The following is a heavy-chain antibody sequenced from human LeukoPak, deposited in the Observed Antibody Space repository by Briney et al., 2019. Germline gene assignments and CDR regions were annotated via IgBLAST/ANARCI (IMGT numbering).Heavy chain of an antibody. J-gene: IGHJ4*02. CDR1: GGSISSYY. CDR3: AREGVRSSSLFVDGFDY. V-gene: IGHV4-59*01. Sequence: SETLSLTCAVSGGSISSYYWSWIRQPPGKGLEWVGYIYYSGSTNYNPSLKSRVTISADTSTSQFSLKLSSVTAADTAVYYCAREGVRSSSLFVDGFDYWGQGTLVTVSS. D-gene: IGHD6-13*01. CDR2: IYYSGST.